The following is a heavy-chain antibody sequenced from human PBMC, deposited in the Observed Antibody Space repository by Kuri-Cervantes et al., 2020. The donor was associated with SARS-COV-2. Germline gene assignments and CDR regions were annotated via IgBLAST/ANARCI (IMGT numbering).Heavy chain of an antibody. CDR2: IRYDGSNK. CDR1: GFTFSSYG. V-gene: IGHV3-30*02. D-gene: IGHD2-21*02. CDR3: ARERDCGGDCYSLGGMDV. J-gene: IGHJ6*02. Sequence: GESLKISCAASGFTFSSYGMHWVRQAPGKGLEWVAFIRYDGSNKYYADSVKGRFTISRDNSKNTLYLQMNSLRAEDTAVYYCARERDCGGDCYSLGGMDVWGQGTTVTVSS.